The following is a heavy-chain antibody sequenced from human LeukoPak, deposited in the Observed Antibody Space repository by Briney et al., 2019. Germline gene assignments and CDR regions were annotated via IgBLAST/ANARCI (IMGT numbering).Heavy chain of an antibody. J-gene: IGHJ4*02. D-gene: IGHD6-19*01. Sequence: PSETLSLTCTVSGGSISSSSYYWGWIRQPPGKGLEWIGSIYYSGSTYYNPSLKSRVTISVDTSKNQFSLKLSSVTAADTAVYYCAREWLGTFDYWGQGTLVTVSS. CDR3: AREWLGTFDY. V-gene: IGHV4-39*02. CDR2: IYYSGST. CDR1: GGSISSSSYY.